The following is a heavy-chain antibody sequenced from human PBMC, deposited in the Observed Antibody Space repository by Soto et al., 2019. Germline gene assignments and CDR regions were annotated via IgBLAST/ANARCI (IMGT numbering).Heavy chain of an antibody. CDR3: ATKYEGPYNGGYS. Sequence: EVQLVESGGGLVQPGGSLRLSCAASGFTVSRNYMSWVRQAPGKGLEWVSVIYSDGTTYYADSVKGRFTISRHNSKNTLYLKMNCLRSEDTAVYYCATKYEGPYNGGYSWGQGTLVTVSP. CDR1: GFTVSRNY. D-gene: IGHD1-1*01. V-gene: IGHV3-53*04. CDR2: IYSDGTT. J-gene: IGHJ4*02.